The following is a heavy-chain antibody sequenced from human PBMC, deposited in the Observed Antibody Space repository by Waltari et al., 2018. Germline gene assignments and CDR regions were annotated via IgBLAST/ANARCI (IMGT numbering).Heavy chain of an antibody. CDR1: GTIFNNFA. CDR2: ITVSDDT. CDR3: AKPFYNWDDPLHS. D-gene: IGHD1-20*01. V-gene: IGHV3-23*01. Sequence: EVPLLESGGGLVQPGGSQSLSCAASGTIFNNFAINWVRLAPGTGLDWVAAITVSDDTFYADSVMGRFTVSRDTSKNTVYLQMNGLRAEDTAIYYCAKPFYNWDDPLHSWGQGTLVAVSS. J-gene: IGHJ4*02.